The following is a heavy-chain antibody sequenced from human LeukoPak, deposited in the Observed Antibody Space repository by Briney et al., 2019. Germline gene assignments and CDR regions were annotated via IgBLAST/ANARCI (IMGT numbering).Heavy chain of an antibody. Sequence: ASVKVSCKASGGTFSSYAISWVRQAPGQGLEWMGGIIPIFGTANYAQKFQGRVTITADESTSTAYMELSSLRAEDTAVYYCARDNSFARTGYYFDYWGQGTLVTVSS. CDR3: ARDNSFARTGYYFDY. D-gene: IGHD1-1*01. CDR2: IIPIFGTA. CDR1: GGTFSSYA. J-gene: IGHJ4*02. V-gene: IGHV1-69*13.